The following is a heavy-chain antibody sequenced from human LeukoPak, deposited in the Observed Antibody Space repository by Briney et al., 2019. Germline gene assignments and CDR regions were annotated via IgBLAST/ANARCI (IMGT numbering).Heavy chain of an antibody. D-gene: IGHD6-19*01. V-gene: IGHV3-30*02. CDR3: ARILDSAWGELGY. Sequence: GGSLRLSCAGSGFSFSSYGMHWVRQAPGKGLEGVAFMRSDGSNKYYADPVKGRFTISRDNSKNTLYLQMNSLRAEDTAVYYCARILDSAWGELGYWGQGTLVTVSS. CDR2: MRSDGSNK. J-gene: IGHJ4*02. CDR1: GFSFSSYG.